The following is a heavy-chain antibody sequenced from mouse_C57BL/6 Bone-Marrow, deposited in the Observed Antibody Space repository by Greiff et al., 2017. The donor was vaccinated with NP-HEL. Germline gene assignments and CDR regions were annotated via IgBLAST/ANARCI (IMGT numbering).Heavy chain of an antibody. CDR2: INYDGSST. CDR3: ARDRGGSDGYYWYFDV. J-gene: IGHJ1*03. CDR1: GFTFSDYY. D-gene: IGHD2-3*01. V-gene: IGHV5-16*01. Sequence: EVKVVESEGGLVQPGSSMKLSCTASGFTFSDYYMAWVRQVPEKGLEWVANINYDGSSTYYLDSLKSRFIISRDNAKNILYLQMSSLKSEDTATYYCARDRGGSDGYYWYFDVWGTGTTVTVSS.